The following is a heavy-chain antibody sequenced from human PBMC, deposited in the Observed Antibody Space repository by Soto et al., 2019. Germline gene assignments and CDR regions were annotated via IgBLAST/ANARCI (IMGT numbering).Heavy chain of an antibody. CDR1: GGSISSSSYY. J-gene: IGHJ4*02. D-gene: IGHD3-22*01. CDR2: IYYSGST. Sequence: SETLSLTCTVSGGSISSSSYYWGWIRQPPGKGLEWIGSIYYSGSTYYNPSLKSRVTISVDTSKNQFSLKLSSVTAADTAVYYCARQGPYYYDSSGPGSYDYWGQGTLVTVSS. V-gene: IGHV4-39*01. CDR3: ARQGPYYYDSSGPGSYDY.